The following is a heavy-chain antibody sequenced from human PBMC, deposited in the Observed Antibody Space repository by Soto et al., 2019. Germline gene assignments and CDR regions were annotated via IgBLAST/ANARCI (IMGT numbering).Heavy chain of an antibody. CDR1: GFTFSNAW. Sequence: GGSLRLSCAASGFTFSNAWMSWVRQAPGKGLEWVGRIKSKTDGGTTDYAAPVKGRFTISRDDSKNTLYLQMNSLKTEDTSVYYCTTVGPSGSYYFDYWGQGTMVTVSS. J-gene: IGHJ4*02. D-gene: IGHD1-26*01. V-gene: IGHV3-15*01. CDR3: TTVGPSGSYYFDY. CDR2: IKSKTDGGTT.